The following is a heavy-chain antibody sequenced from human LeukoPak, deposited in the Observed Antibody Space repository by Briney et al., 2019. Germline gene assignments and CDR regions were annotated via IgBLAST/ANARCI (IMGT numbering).Heavy chain of an antibody. CDR1: GFIFNDYY. J-gene: IGHJ4*02. CDR3: ARAKYDSRGYYSYYFDY. V-gene: IGHV3-11*04. CDR2: ISSTGGTI. Sequence: GGSLRLSCAASGFIFNDYYMSWIRQPPGKGLEWVSYISSTGGTIYYADSVKGRFTISRDNAKNSLYLQMNSQRAEDTAVYYCARAKYDSRGYYSYYFDYWGQGTLVTVSS. D-gene: IGHD3-22*01.